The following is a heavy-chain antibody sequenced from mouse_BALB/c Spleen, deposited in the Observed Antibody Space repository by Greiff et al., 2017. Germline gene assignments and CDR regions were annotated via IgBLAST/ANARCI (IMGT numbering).Heavy chain of an antibody. CDR1: GYTFTSYT. D-gene: IGHD2-5*01. CDR2: INPSSGYT. J-gene: IGHJ3*01. Sequence: VQLQQSAAELARPGASVKMSCKASGYTFTSYTMHWVKQRPGQGLEWIGYINPSSGYTEYNQKFKDKTTLTADKSSSTAYMQLSSLTSEDSAVYYCARKGSNYGLDYWGQGTLVTVSA. CDR3: ARKGSNYGLDY. V-gene: IGHV1-4*02.